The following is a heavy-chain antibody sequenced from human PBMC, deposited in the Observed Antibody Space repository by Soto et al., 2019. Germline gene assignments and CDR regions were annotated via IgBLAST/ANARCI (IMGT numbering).Heavy chain of an antibody. CDR3: ARAPIVVVPAAIWEYYYGMDV. Sequence: QVQLVQSGAEVKKPGSSVKVSCKASGGTFSSYAISWVRQAPGQGLGWMGGIIPIFGTANYTQKFQGRVTITADESTSTAYMELSSLRSEDTAVYYCARAPIVVVPAAIWEYYYGMDVWGQGTTVTVSS. V-gene: IGHV1-69*01. D-gene: IGHD2-2*01. J-gene: IGHJ6*02. CDR2: IIPIFGTA. CDR1: GGTFSSYA.